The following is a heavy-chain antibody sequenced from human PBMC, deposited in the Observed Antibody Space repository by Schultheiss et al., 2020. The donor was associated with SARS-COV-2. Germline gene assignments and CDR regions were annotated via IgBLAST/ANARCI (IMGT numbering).Heavy chain of an antibody. CDR3: ARHNPLPGDPHFDN. CDR2: IYPGDSDT. J-gene: IGHJ4*02. D-gene: IGHD7-27*01. Sequence: GGSLRLSCKGSGYSFTSYWIGWVRQMPGKGLEWMGIIYPGDSDTRYSPSFQGQVTISADKSISTAYLQWSSLKASDTAMYYCARHNPLPGDPHFDNWGRGTLVTVSS. V-gene: IGHV5-51*01. CDR1: GYSFTSYW.